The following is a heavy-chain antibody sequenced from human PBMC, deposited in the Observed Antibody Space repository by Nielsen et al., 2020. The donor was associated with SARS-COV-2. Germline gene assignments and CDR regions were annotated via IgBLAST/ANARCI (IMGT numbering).Heavy chain of an antibody. D-gene: IGHD6-6*01. J-gene: IGHJ4*02. CDR2: ISSSSSTI. V-gene: IGHV3-48*02. CDR1: GFTFSSYS. CDR3: ASIAARTEDY. Sequence: GGSLRLSCATSGFTFSSYSMNWVRQAPGKGLEWVSYISSSSSTIYYADSVKGRFTISRDNAKNSLYLQMNSLRDEDTAVYYCASIAARTEDYWGQGTLVTVSS.